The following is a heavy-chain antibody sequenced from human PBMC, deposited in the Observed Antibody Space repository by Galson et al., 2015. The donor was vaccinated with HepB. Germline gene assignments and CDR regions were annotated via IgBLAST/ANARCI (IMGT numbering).Heavy chain of an antibody. D-gene: IGHD5-18*01. V-gene: IGHV3-53*04. CDR3: ARGGYSYDLDF. J-gene: IGHJ4*02. Sequence: SLRLSCAASGFTFSSYGMPWVRQAPGKGLEWVAVIYSGGSTYYADSVKGRFTISRHNSKNTLYLQMNSLRAEDTAVYYCARGGYSYDLDFWGQGTLVTVSS. CDR1: GFTFSSYG. CDR2: IYSGGST.